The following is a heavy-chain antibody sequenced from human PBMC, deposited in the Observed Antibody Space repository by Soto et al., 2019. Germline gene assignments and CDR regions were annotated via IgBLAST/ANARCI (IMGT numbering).Heavy chain of an antibody. CDR1: GASISSGRSY. V-gene: IGHV4-31*03. D-gene: IGHD5-12*01. J-gene: IGHJ4*02. Sequence: PSETLSLTCTVSGASISSGRSYWSWIRQHPGKGLEWIGYMFYSGSTYYHPSLKSRVNISADTSKNQLSLRLTSVTPTDTAVYYCARDNGYGHFDSWGQGTLVTV. CDR3: ARDNGYGHFDS. CDR2: MFYSGST.